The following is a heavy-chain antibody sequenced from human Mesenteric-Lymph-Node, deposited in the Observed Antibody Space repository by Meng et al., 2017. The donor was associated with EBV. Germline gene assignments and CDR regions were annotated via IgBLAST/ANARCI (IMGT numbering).Heavy chain of an antibody. CDR3: TRAPGGASGSYSFDY. CDR1: GGSISSSSYY. Sequence: LRPQGSGPGLVQPSETLSLTCTVSGGSISSSSYYWGWIRQPPGKGLEWIGSVYYSGSTFYTPSLKSRVTISLDTSKNQFSLKLSSVTAADTAMYYCTRAPGGASGSYSFDYWGQGTLVTVSS. V-gene: IGHV4-39*07. J-gene: IGHJ4*02. D-gene: IGHD3-10*01. CDR2: VYYSGST.